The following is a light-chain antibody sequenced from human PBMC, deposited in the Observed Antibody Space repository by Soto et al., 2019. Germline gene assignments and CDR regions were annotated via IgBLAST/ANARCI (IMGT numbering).Light chain of an antibody. Sequence: IKMSQSPATLPASVGDRVTITYRASRDISSSLAWYQQKAGKAPKLLIYGASILQSGVPSGFSGSGFGTDFTLTISSLRAEDFAIYFCQQTKSYPSTFGGGTKVDI. CDR2: GAS. J-gene: IGKJ4*01. V-gene: IGKV1-13*02. CDR1: RDISSS. CDR3: QQTKSYPST.